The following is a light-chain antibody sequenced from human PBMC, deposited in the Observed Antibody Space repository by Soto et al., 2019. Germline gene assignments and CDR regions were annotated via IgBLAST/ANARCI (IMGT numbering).Light chain of an antibody. J-gene: IGLJ1*01. Sequence: QSALTQPPSASGSPGQSVTISCTGTSSDVGGYNYVSWYQQHPGKVPKPMIYEVNKRPSGVPDRFSGSKSGNTASLTVSGLQAEDEADYYCSSYAGSNLYVFGTGTKLTVL. CDR3: SSYAGSNLYV. CDR1: SSDVGGYNY. V-gene: IGLV2-8*01. CDR2: EVN.